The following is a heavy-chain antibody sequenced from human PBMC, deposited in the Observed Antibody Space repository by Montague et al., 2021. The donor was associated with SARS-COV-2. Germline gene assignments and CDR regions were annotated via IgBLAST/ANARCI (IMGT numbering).Heavy chain of an antibody. CDR2: VHSSGTT. D-gene: IGHD2-2*01. V-gene: IGHV4-61*02. J-gene: IGHJ5*02. CDR1: GDSVTGGNYY. Sequence: TLSLTCTVSGDSVTGGNYYWTWIRQPAGKGPEWIGRVHSSGTTVYNPSLASGITISLDTSKSQFSLRLSSATAADTAVYYCTREVLAAMRPWFDPWGQGTLVTVSS. CDR3: TREVLAAMRPWFDP.